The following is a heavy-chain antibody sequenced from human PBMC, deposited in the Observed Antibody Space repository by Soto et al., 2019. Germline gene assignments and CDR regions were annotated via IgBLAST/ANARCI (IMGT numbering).Heavy chain of an antibody. Sequence: HVQLRQWGAGLLKPSDTLSLTCAVYGESLNYYYWSWIRQAPGKGLEWIGEFYQGGSTHYNPSVKSRVTISVDLSSQQFSLKLTSVTAAVTATYYCARGMWPDRFANWGQGTLVTVSS. V-gene: IGHV4-34*01. CDR3: ARGMWPDRFAN. CDR2: FYQGGST. CDR1: GESLNYYY. J-gene: IGHJ5*02. D-gene: IGHD2-21*01.